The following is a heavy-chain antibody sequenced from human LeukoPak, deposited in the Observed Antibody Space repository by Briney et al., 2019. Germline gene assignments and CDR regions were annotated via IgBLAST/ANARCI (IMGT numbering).Heavy chain of an antibody. CDR2: IIPIFGTA. CDR3: ARMGYCSGGSCTFDY. Sequence: GASVKVSCKASGYTFTSYVMNWVRQAPGQGLEWMGGIIPIFGTANYAQKFQGRVTITADKSTSTAYMELSSLRSEDTAVYYCARMGYCSGGSCTFDYWGQGTLVTVSS. V-gene: IGHV1-69*06. CDR1: GYTFTSYV. D-gene: IGHD2-15*01. J-gene: IGHJ4*02.